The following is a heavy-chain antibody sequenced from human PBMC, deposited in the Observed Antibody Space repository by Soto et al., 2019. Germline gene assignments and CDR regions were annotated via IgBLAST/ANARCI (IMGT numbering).Heavy chain of an antibody. CDR1: GFNFNSYT. D-gene: IGHD3-10*01. CDR3: ARVGEYFGEFDYFDY. Sequence: GGSLRLSCSAPGFNFNSYTMNWVRQAPGKGLEWVSSISRFSDRTYYADSVKGRFAIFRANAENSVYLQVNSLRAEDTAVYYCARVGEYFGEFDYFDYWGQGTPVTVSS. V-gene: IGHV3-21*06. CDR2: ISRFSDRT. J-gene: IGHJ4*02.